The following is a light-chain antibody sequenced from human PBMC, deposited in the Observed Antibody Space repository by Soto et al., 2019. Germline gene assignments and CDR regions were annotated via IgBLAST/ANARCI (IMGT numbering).Light chain of an antibody. CDR2: AAS. CDR3: QQTYSTLSFT. J-gene: IGKJ5*01. V-gene: IGKV1-39*01. CDR1: ESIARH. Sequence: DIQMTQSPSSLSASVGDRVTITCRASESIARHLNWYQQKPGKAPKLLIYAASSLQNGVPSRFRGGGSGTDFTLPISNLQPEDFATCYCQQTYSTLSFTFGQGIRLEIK.